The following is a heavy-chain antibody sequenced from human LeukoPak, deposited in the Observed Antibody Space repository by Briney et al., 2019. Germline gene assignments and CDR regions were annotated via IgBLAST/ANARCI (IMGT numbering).Heavy chain of an antibody. CDR1: GFTFSGSA. V-gene: IGHV3-73*01. Sequence: GGSLRLSCAASGFTFSGSAMHWVRQASGKGLEWVGRIRSKANSYATAYAATVKGRFTISRDVSKNTAYLQMNSLKTEDTAVYYCTRLFIAAAGGEGFDYWGQGTLVTVSS. J-gene: IGHJ4*02. CDR3: TRLFIAAAGGEGFDY. D-gene: IGHD6-13*01. CDR2: IRSKANSYAT.